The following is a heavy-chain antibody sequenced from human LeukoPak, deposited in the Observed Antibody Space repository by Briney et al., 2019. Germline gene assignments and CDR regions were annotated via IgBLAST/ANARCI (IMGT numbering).Heavy chain of an antibody. J-gene: IGHJ3*02. D-gene: IGHD3-22*01. CDR1: GGSISSSSYY. Sequence: SETLSLTCTVSGGSISSSSYYWGWIRQPPGKGLEWIGSIYYSGSTYYNPSLKSRVTISIDTSKNQFSLKVNSVTAADTAVYYCARAGSYDSSGYYPNDAFDIWGQGTMVTVSS. V-gene: IGHV4-39*07. CDR2: IYYSGST. CDR3: ARAGSYDSSGYYPNDAFDI.